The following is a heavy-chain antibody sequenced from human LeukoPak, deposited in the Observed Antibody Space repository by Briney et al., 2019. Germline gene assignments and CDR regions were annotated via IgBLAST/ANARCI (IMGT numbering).Heavy chain of an antibody. CDR2: VTFNGAGT. J-gene: IGHJ3*02. D-gene: IGHD6-25*01. CDR1: GFTFSIYA. CDR3: ATRIAADLWAFDI. V-gene: IGHV3-23*01. Sequence: QSGGSLRLSCAASGFTFSIYAMSWVRQAPGKGLEWVSAVTFNGAGTYNADSVKGRFTISRDNSKNTLYLQMNSLRPEDTAVYYCATRIAADLWAFDIWGQGTMVTVSS.